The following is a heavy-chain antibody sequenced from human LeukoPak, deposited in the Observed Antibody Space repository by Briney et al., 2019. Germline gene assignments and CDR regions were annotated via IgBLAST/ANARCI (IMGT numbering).Heavy chain of an antibody. D-gene: IGHD3-22*01. CDR2: ISGSGGST. V-gene: IGHV3-23*01. J-gene: IGHJ4*02. Sequence: GGSLRLSCAASGFTFSSYSMNWVRQAPGKGLEWVSAISGSGGSTYYADSVKGRFTISRDNSKNTLYLQMNSLRAEDTAVYYCAKDRASSDYYDSSGFLSDYWGQGTLVTVSS. CDR3: AKDRASSDYYDSSGFLSDY. CDR1: GFTFSSYS.